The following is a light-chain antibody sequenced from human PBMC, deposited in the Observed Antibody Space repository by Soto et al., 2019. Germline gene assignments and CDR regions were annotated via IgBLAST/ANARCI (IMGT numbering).Light chain of an antibody. V-gene: IGKV1-17*01. CDR2: TAS. CDR3: LQHNSYPRT. J-gene: IGKJ1*01. CDR1: QGIGND. Sequence: DLQMTQSPSSLSASVGDRVTITCRASQGIGNDLGWYQQKPGKAPKRLIFTASFLQSGVPSRFSGSGSGTEFTLTINSLQPEDFATYYCLQHNSYPRTFGQGTRVEIK.